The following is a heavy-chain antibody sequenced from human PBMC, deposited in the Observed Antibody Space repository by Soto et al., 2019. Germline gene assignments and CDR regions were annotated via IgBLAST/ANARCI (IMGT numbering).Heavy chain of an antibody. CDR1: SGSFSGYY. V-gene: IGHV4-34*01. CDR3: ARHGGYYFDY. CDR2: IYHGLSI. J-gene: IGHJ4*02. D-gene: IGHD3-16*01. Sequence: SETLSLTCAVYSGSFSGYYWSWIRQPPGKGLEWIGEIYHGLSIVYNPSLKSRVTISGDSSKNQFSLKLSSVTAADTAVYYCARHGGYYFDYWGQGTLVTV.